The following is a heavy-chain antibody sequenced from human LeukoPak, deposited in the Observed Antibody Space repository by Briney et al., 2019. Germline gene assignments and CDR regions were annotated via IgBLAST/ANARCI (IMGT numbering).Heavy chain of an antibody. CDR2: IIPIFGTA. V-gene: IGHV1-69*13. Sequence: SVKVSCKTSGYTFTSYYMHWVRQAPGQGLEWMGGIIPIFGTANYAQKFQGRVTITADESTSTAYMELSSLRSEDTAVCYCARGRDYGDYSSWFDPWGQGTLVTVSS. D-gene: IGHD4-17*01. CDR1: GYTFTSYY. CDR3: ARGRDYGDYSSWFDP. J-gene: IGHJ5*02.